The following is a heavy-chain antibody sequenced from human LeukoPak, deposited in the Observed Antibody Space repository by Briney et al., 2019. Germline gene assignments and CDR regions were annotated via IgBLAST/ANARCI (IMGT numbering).Heavy chain of an antibody. Sequence: PSETLSLTGAVYGGSFSGYYWSWIRQPPGKGLEWIGEINHSGSTNYNPSLKSRVTISVDTSKNQFSLKLSSVTAADTAVYYCARGPESDVWGQGTTVTVSS. CDR2: INHSGST. J-gene: IGHJ6*02. CDR1: GGSFSGYY. CDR3: ARGPESDV. V-gene: IGHV4-34*01.